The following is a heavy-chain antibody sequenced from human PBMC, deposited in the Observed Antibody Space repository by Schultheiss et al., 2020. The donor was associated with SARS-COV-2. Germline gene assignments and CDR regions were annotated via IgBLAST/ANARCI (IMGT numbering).Heavy chain of an antibody. CDR1: GFTFSSYW. Sequence: GGSLRLSCAASGFTFSSYWMHWVRQAPGKGLEWVSSISSSSSYIYYADSVKGRFTISRDNSKNTLYLQMNSLRAEDTAVYYCARDSATPGVVAFDIWGQGTMVTVSS. V-gene: IGHV3-21*01. CDR3: ARDSATPGVVAFDI. J-gene: IGHJ3*02. D-gene: IGHD2-15*01. CDR2: ISSSSSYI.